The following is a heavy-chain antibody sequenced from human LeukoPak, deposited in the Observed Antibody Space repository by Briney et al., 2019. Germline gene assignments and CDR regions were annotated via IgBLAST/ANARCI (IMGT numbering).Heavy chain of an antibody. Sequence: ASVKVTCKASGYTFTGYYMHWVRQAPGQGLEWMGIINPSGGSTSYAQKFQGRVTMTRDTSTSTAYMELRSLRSDDTAVYYCARCSGGSCYAYYFDYWGQGTLVTVSS. CDR1: GYTFTGYY. CDR3: ARCSGGSCYAYYFDY. CDR2: INPSGGST. V-gene: IGHV1-46*01. D-gene: IGHD2-15*01. J-gene: IGHJ4*02.